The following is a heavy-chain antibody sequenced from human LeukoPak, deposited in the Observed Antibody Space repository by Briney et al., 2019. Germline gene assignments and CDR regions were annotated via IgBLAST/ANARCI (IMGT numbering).Heavy chain of an antibody. Sequence: ASVKVSCKASGYTFTGYYMHWVRQAPGQGLEWMRWINPNSGGTNYAQKFQGRVTMTRDTSISTAYMELSRLGSDDTAVYYCAREPQTLGFCSSTSCKGFDYWGQGTLVTVSS. D-gene: IGHD2-2*01. CDR1: GYTFTGYY. V-gene: IGHV1-2*02. J-gene: IGHJ4*02. CDR3: AREPQTLGFCSSTSCKGFDY. CDR2: INPNSGGT.